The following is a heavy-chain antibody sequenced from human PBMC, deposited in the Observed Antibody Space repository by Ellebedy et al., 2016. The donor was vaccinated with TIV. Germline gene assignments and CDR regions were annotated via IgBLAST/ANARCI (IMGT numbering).Heavy chain of an antibody. CDR1: GDSISGYY. CDR3: ARSGGWYTPYDY. J-gene: IGHJ4*02. V-gene: IGHV4-59*01. CDR2: IYSSGSG. D-gene: IGHD6-19*01. Sequence: MPSETLSLTCTVSGDSISGYYWSWNRQPPGKGLEWIGYIYSSGSGEYNPSLKSRVTMSVDTSRGQFSLRLNSVTAADTAVYYCARSGGWYTPYDYWGQGTLVTVSS.